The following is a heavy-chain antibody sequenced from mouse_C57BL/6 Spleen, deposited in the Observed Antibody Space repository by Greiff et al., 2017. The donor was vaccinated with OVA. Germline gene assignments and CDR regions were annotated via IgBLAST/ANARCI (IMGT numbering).Heavy chain of an antibody. J-gene: IGHJ2*01. CDR1: GYSITSDY. Sequence: EVQLQQSGPGLAKPSQTLSLTCSVTGYSITSDYWNWIRKFPGNKLEYLGYISNSGSTYNNPSLKSRISITRDTSKNQFYLQLNSVTTEDTATYYGARSRGQLSPYFDYWGQGTTLTVSS. V-gene: IGHV3-8*01. CDR2: ISNSGST. D-gene: IGHD3-2*02. CDR3: ARSRGQLSPYFDY.